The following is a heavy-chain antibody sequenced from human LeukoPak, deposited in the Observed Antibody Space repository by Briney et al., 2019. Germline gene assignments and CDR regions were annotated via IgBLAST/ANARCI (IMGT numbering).Heavy chain of an antibody. CDR2: IYPGDSDT. CDR1: GYSFTSYW. CDR3: AKAYYYGSGSNYYYMDV. D-gene: IGHD3-10*01. J-gene: IGHJ6*03. V-gene: IGHV5-51*01. Sequence: GESLKISCKDSGYSFTSYWIGWVRQMPGKGLEWIGIIYPGDSDTRYSPSFQGQVTTSADKSISTAYLQWSSLKASDTAMYYCAKAYYYGSGSNYYYMDVWGKGTTVTVSS.